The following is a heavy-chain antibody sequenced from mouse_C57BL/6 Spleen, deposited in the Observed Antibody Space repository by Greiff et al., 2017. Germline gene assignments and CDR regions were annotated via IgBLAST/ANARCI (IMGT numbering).Heavy chain of an antibody. CDR2: INPNNGGI. V-gene: IGHV1-26*01. CDR3: ARSVVTSSFAY. D-gene: IGHD2-2*01. CDR1: GYTFTDYY. J-gene: IGHJ3*01. Sequence: VQLQQSGPELVKPGASVKISCKASGYTFTDYYMNWVKQSHGKSLEWIGDINPNNGGISYNQKFKGKATLTVDKSSSTAYMELRSLTSEDSAVYYCARSVVTSSFAYWGQGTLVTVSA.